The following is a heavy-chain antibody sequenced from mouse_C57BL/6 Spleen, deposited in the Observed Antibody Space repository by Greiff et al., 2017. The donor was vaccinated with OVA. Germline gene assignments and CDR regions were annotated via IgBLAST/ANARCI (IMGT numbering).Heavy chain of an antibody. V-gene: IGHV5-17*01. CDR2: ISSGSSTI. CDR3: ERDYGRGNCKV. Sequence: EVKLMESGGGLVKPGGSLKLSCAASGFTFSDYGMHWVRQAPEKGLEWVAYISSGSSTIYYADTVQGRFTISRANAKTTLFLHMHSLRSEDAAMYYWERDYGRGNCKVGGTGTTVTVSS. D-gene: IGHD1-1*01. J-gene: IGHJ1*03. CDR1: GFTFSDYG.